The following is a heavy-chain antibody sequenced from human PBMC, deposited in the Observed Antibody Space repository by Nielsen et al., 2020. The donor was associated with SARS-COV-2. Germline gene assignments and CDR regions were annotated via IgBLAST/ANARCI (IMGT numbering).Heavy chain of an antibody. Sequence: WIRQPPGKGLEWIGEINHSGSTNYNPSLKSRVTISVDTSKNQFSLKLSSVTAADTAVYYCARGGRRYYGSGSYYGPRTTNGGITYYFDYWGQGTLVTVSS. D-gene: IGHD3-10*01. CDR3: ARGGRRYYGSGSYYGPRTTNGGITYYFDY. V-gene: IGHV4-34*01. J-gene: IGHJ4*02. CDR2: INHSGST.